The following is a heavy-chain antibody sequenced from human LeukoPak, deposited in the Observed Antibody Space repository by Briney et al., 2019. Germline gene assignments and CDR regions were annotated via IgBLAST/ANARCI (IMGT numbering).Heavy chain of an antibody. D-gene: IGHD4-17*01. J-gene: IGHJ6*02. CDR1: GFTVSSNY. V-gene: IGHV3-53*04. CDR2: IYSGGST. CDR3: ARYGDYPPYYYGMGV. Sequence: GGSLRLSCAASGFTVSSNYMSWVRQAPGKGLEWVSVIYSGGSTYYADSVKGRFTISRHNSKNTLYLQMISLRAEDTAVYYCARYGDYPPYYYGMGVWGQGTTVTVSS.